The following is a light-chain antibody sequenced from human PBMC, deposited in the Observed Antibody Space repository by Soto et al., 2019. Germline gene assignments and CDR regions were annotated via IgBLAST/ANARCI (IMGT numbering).Light chain of an antibody. CDR3: RQRSNCPSVT. Sequence: ESVLTQSTATLSLSPGDRATLSCRASQSITNSLAWYRHQPGQPPRLLIYDASKRATGIPDRFIGSGSGTHFTLTISRLEPEDFGLYYCRQRSNCPSVTIGGGTKVEIK. J-gene: IGKJ4*01. CDR2: DAS. V-gene: IGKV3-11*01. CDR1: QSITNS.